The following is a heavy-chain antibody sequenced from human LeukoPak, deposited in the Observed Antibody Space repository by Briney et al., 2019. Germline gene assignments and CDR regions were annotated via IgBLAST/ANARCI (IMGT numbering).Heavy chain of an antibody. Sequence: GGSLRLSCAASGFTFDNYAMHWVRQAPGKGLEWLSIVSWNSGYIGYADSVKGRFTISRDNAKKSLDLQMNSLRAEDTAFYYCAKVRGTYSSGYFFDYWGQGTLVTVSS. CDR2: VSWNSGYI. D-gene: IGHD6-19*01. J-gene: IGHJ4*02. V-gene: IGHV3-9*01. CDR3: AKVRGTYSSGYFFDY. CDR1: GFTFDNYA.